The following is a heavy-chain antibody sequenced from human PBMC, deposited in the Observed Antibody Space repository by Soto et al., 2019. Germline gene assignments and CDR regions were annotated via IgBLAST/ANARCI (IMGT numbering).Heavy chain of an antibody. CDR3: ARQNGYSYGFNFYYYMDV. CDR2: IYYSGST. V-gene: IGHV4-59*08. D-gene: IGHD5-18*01. CDR1: GGSISSYY. J-gene: IGHJ6*03. Sequence: SETLSLTCTVSGGSISSYYWSWIRQPPGKGLEWIGYIYYSGSTNYNPSLKSRVTISVDTSKNQFSLKLSSVTAADTAVYYCARQNGYSYGFNFYYYMDVWGKGTTVTVS.